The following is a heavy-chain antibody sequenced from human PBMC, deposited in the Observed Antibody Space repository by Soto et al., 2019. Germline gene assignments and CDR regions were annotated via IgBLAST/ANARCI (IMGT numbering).Heavy chain of an antibody. V-gene: IGHV3-21*01. CDR2: ISSSSSYI. Sequence: GGSLRLSCAASGFTFSSYSMNWVRQAPGKGLEWVSSISSSSSYIYYADSVKGRFTISRDNAKNSLYLQMNSLRAEDTAVYYCARDTGYYDSSGYESWFDPWGQGTLVTVSS. CDR3: ARDTGYYDSSGYESWFDP. J-gene: IGHJ5*02. D-gene: IGHD3-22*01. CDR1: GFTFSSYS.